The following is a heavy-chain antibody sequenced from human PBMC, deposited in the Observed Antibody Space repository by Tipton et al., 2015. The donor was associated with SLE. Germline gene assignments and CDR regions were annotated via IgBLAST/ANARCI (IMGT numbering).Heavy chain of an antibody. CDR1: GSSFTAFY. V-gene: IGHV1-2*06. J-gene: IGHJ4*02. D-gene: IGHD3-10*01. Sequence: QSGAEVKKPGASLKVSCRASGSSFTAFYIHWVRQAPGQGLEWMGRIHPDSGDTNYAQKFQDRVTMTRDTSFTTVYLELTRLTSDDTAVYYCAGGLTFGSGSYDYWGQGTLITVSS. CDR3: AGGLTFGSGSYDY. CDR2: IHPDSGDT.